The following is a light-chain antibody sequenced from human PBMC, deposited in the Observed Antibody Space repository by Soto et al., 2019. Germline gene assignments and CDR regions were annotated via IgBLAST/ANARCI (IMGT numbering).Light chain of an antibody. Sequence: EIVLTQSPGTLYLSPGERATLSCRASQSVGSSYLTWYQQKPGRAPRLLIYAASSRATGTPDRFSGSGSGTDFTLTISGLEPEDFAVFFCQQCGSAPPTFGGGTRAEIK. CDR1: QSVGSSY. CDR3: QQCGSAPPT. J-gene: IGKJ4*01. V-gene: IGKV3-20*01. CDR2: AAS.